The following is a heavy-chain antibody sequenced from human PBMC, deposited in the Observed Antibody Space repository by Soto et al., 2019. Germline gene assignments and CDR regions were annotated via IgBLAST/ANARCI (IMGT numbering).Heavy chain of an antibody. CDR3: ARAGGVYDYIWGSYRSLDY. CDR1: GYTFTSYG. V-gene: IGHV1-18*01. J-gene: IGHJ4*02. Sequence: ASVKVSCKASGYTFTSYGISWVRQAPGQGLEWMGWISAYNGNTNYAQKLQGRVTMTTDTSTSTAYMELRSLRSDDTAVYYCARAGGVYDYIWGSYRSLDYWGQGTLVTVSS. D-gene: IGHD3-16*02. CDR2: ISAYNGNT.